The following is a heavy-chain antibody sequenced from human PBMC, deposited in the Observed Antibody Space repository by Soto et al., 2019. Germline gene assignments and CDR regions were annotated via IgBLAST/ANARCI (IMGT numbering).Heavy chain of an antibody. D-gene: IGHD3-16*01. Sequence: TGESLKISCAASGFKFSNYAMSWVRQAPGKGLEWVSLISATGGGTYYADSVKGRLTISRDNSHNTLYLQVHSLTAEDTAVYYCAKDRRAGGNSAFYFDFWGQGAQVTVSS. CDR2: ISATGGGT. CDR3: AKDRRAGGNSAFYFDF. CDR1: GFKFSNYA. J-gene: IGHJ4*02. V-gene: IGHV3-23*01.